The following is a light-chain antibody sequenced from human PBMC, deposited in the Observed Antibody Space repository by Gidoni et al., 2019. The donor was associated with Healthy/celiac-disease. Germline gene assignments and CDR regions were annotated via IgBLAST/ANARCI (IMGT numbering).Light chain of an antibody. CDR2: AAS. CDR3: QQSYSTPC. CDR1: QSISSY. Sequence: DIQMTQSPSSLSASVGDRVTITCRASQSISSYLNWYQQKPGKAPKLLIYAASSLQSGVPSRFSGSGFGTDCTLTISSLQPEDFATYYCQQSYSTPCFGQGTKLEIK. V-gene: IGKV1-39*01. J-gene: IGKJ2*03.